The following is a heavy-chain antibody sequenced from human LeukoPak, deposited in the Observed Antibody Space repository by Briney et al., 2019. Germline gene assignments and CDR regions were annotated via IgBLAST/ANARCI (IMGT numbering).Heavy chain of an antibody. Sequence: PGGSLRLSCAASGFTFSSYAMNWVRQAPGKGLEWVSGISGSGGNTYYSDSVKGRFTISRDNSKNTLYLQMNSLRAEETAVYYCAKYLSEKGTPYGLDVWGQGTTVTVSS. CDR3: AKYLSEKGTPYGLDV. CDR2: ISGSGGNT. J-gene: IGHJ6*02. V-gene: IGHV3-23*01. D-gene: IGHD1-1*01. CDR1: GFTFSSYA.